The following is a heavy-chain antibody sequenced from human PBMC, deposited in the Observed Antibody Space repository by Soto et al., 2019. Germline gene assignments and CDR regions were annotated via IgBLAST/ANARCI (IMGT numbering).Heavy chain of an antibody. Sequence: QVQLVQSGAEVKKPGSSVKVSCKASGGTLSNYGISWVRQAPGQGLEWMGGIIPVFGTANYAQKFQGRVTSTAXKXXXTXXMDVTSMRSEDTAVYYCARGDATKIVVTTYYGMDVWGQGTTVTVSS. D-gene: IGHD4-17*01. J-gene: IGHJ6*02. CDR3: ARGDATKIVVTTYYGMDV. V-gene: IGHV1-69*14. CDR1: GGTLSNYG. CDR2: IIPVFGTA.